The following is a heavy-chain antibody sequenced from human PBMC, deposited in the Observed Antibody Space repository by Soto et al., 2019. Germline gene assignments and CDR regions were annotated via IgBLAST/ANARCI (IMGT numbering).Heavy chain of an antibody. Sequence: GGSLRLSCAASGFTFSSYAMSWVRQAPGKGLEWVSAISGSGGSTYYADSVKGRFTISRDNSKNTLYLQMNSLRAEETAVYYCAKASFTIFGALIHKAPPPSGMDVWGQGTPLTVSS. CDR3: AKASFTIFGALIHKAPPPSGMDV. D-gene: IGHD3-3*01. CDR2: ISGSGGST. J-gene: IGHJ6*02. CDR1: GFTFSSYA. V-gene: IGHV3-23*01.